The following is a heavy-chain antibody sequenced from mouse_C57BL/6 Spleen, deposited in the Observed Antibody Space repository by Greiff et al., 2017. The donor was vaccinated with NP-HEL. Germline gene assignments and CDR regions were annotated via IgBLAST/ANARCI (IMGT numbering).Heavy chain of an antibody. V-gene: IGHV1-82*01. J-gene: IGHJ4*01. Sequence: QVQLQQSGPELVKPGASVKISCKASGYAFSSSWMNWVKQRPGKGLEWIGRIYPGDGDTNYNGKFKGKATLTADKSSSTAYMQLSSLTSEDSAVYFCARGDSPFYAMDYWGQGTSVTVSS. CDR1: GYAFSSSW. D-gene: IGHD3-3*01. CDR2: IYPGDGDT. CDR3: ARGDSPFYAMDY.